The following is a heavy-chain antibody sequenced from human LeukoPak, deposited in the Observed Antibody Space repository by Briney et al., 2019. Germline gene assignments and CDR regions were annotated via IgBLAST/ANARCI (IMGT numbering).Heavy chain of an antibody. CDR3: ARGPNYNLRSGSWTYYYMGV. CDR1: GDTFSSHD. J-gene: IGHJ6*03. D-gene: IGHD3-3*01. Sequence: GASVKVSCKPSGDTFSSHDFNWVRQATGQGLEWMGWMNPKTGGTGYAQKFQGRVTMTRDTSIGTAYMELSSLTSEDTAIYYCARGPNYNLRSGSWTYYYMGVWGEGTTVTVSS. V-gene: IGHV1-8*01. CDR2: MNPKTGGT.